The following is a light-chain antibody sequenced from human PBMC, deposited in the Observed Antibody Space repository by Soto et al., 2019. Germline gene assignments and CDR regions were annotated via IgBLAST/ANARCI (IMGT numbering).Light chain of an antibody. Sequence: EMVLTRCPGILYLSPGERATLSCRASQSVSNDFLAWYQQKPGQAPRLLIYGASTRATDVPDRFSGSGSGADFTLTISRLEPEDFAVYYCQQYGSSPPRTFGQGTKVDIK. V-gene: IGKV3-20*01. CDR1: QSVSNDF. CDR2: GAS. CDR3: QQYGSSPPRT. J-gene: IGKJ1*01.